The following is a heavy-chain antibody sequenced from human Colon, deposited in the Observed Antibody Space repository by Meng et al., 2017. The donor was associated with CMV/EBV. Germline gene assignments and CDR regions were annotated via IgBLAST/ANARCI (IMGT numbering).Heavy chain of an antibody. J-gene: IGHJ4*02. D-gene: IGHD1-26*01. V-gene: IGHV4-4*07. CDR2: IYTSGST. CDR3: ARASAWREDYFDY. Sequence: QVQPQESGSGLVKPSATLSLTCTVSGGSNRPYCWSWIRQSAAKGLEWIGRIYTSGSTNYNPSLESRVTMSVDTSKNQFSLRVTSVTAADTAVYYCARASAWREDYFDYWGQGTLVTVSS. CDR1: GGSNRPYC.